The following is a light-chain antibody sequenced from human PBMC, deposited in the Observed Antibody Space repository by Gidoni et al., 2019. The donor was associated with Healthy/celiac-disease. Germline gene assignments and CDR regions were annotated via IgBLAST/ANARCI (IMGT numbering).Light chain of an antibody. Sequence: QSALTQPASVSGSPGQSITISCTGTSSDVGSYKLVSWYQQPPGKAPKLMIYEVSKRPSGVSNRFSGSKSGNTASLTISGLQAEDEADYYCCSYAGSSTPYVFGTGTKVTVL. V-gene: IGLV2-23*02. CDR2: EVS. J-gene: IGLJ1*01. CDR1: SSDVGSYKL. CDR3: CSYAGSSTPYV.